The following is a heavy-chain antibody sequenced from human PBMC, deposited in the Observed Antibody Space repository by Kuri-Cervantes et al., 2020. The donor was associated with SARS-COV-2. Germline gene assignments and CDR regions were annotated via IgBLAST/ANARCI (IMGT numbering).Heavy chain of an antibody. J-gene: IGHJ6*02. CDR1: GGSISSSSYY. D-gene: IGHD3-10*01. CDR2: IYYSGST. CDR3: ASNSYYYGSGSYMYYYYYYGMDV. V-gene: IGHV4-39*07. Sequence: GSLRLSCTVSGGSISSSSYYWGWIRQPPGKGLEWIGSIYYSGSTYYNPSLKSRVTISVDTSKNQFSLKLSSVTAADTAVYYCASNSYYYGSGSYMYYYYYYGMDVWGQGTTVTVSS.